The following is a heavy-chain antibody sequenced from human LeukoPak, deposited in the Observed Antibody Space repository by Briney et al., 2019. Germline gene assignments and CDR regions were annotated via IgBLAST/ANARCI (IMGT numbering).Heavy chain of an antibody. J-gene: IGHJ4*02. CDR2: ISGSGGST. V-gene: IGHV3-23*01. CDR3: AKDFYYCSGGSCYSSSFDY. Sequence: GGSLRLSCAASGFTFSSYAMSWVRQAPGKGLEWVSAISGSGGSTYYADSVKGRLAISRDNSKSTLYLQMNSLRAEDTAVYYCAKDFYYCSGGSCYSSSFDYWGQGTLVTVSS. D-gene: IGHD2-15*01. CDR1: GFTFSSYA.